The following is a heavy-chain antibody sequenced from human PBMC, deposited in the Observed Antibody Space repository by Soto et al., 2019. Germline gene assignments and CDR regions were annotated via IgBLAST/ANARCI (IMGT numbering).Heavy chain of an antibody. CDR1: GGSMSEYF. J-gene: IGHJ4*01. CDR2: IYYLGST. CDR3: ARDGYDGSGSPYPAY. V-gene: IGHV4-59*01. Sequence: SETLSLTCSVSGGSMSEYFWSWIRQSPGKGLEWIGCIYYLGSTDYNPSLKSRVTISVDTSKRQFSLRLTSVTAADTAVYYCARDGYDGSGSPYPAYWGPGT. D-gene: IGHD3-10*01.